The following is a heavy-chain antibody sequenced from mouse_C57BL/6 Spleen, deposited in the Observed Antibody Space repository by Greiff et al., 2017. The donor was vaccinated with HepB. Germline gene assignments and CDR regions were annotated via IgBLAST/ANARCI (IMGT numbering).Heavy chain of an antibody. Sequence: EVQLQQSGGDLVKPGGSLKLSCAASGFTFSSYGMSWVRQTPDKRLEWVATISSGGSYTYYPDSVKGRFTISRDNAKNTLYLQMSSLKSEDTAMYYWAKLGPPDFDVWGTGTTVTVSS. CDR3: AKLGPPDFDV. V-gene: IGHV5-6*01. J-gene: IGHJ1*03. CDR2: ISSGGSYT. CDR1: GFTFSSYG.